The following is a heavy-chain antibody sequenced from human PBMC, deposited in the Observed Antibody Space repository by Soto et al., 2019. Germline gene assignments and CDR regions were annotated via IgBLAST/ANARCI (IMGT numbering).Heavy chain of an antibody. V-gene: IGHV3-21*01. Sequence: GGSLRLSCAASGFTFSSYSMNWVRQAPGKGLEWVSSISSSSSYTYYADSVKGRFTISRDNAKNSLYLQMNSLRAEDTAVYYCARDSSIAVAGTLGYWGQGTQVTVSS. D-gene: IGHD6-19*01. J-gene: IGHJ4*02. CDR1: GFTFSSYS. CDR3: ARDSSIAVAGTLGY. CDR2: ISSSSSYT.